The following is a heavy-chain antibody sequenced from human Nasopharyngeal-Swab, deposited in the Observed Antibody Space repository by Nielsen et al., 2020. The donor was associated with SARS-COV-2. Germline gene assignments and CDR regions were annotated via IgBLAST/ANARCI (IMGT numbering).Heavy chain of an antibody. CDR1: GGSFSGYY. Sequence: SETLSLTCAVYGGSFSGYYWSWIRQPPGKGLEWIGEINHSGSTNYNPSLKSRVTISVDTSKNPFSLKLSSVTAADTAVYYCARGRGYSYGYGAVPLYYYGMDVWGQGTTVTVSS. V-gene: IGHV4-34*01. CDR2: INHSGST. D-gene: IGHD5-18*01. CDR3: ARGRGYSYGYGAVPLYYYGMDV. J-gene: IGHJ6*02.